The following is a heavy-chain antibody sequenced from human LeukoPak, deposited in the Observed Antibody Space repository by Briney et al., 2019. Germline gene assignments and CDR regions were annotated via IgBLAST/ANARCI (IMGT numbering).Heavy chain of an antibody. CDR1: GYTFTGYY. CDR3: ARGASIDY. J-gene: IGHJ4*02. Sequence: ASVKVSCKASGYTFTGYYMHWVRQAPGQGLEWMGWISANNGNRNYAQKFQGRVTMTTDTSTSTAYMELRSLRSDDTAVYYCARGASIDYWGQGTLVTVSS. CDR2: ISANNGNR. V-gene: IGHV1-18*04.